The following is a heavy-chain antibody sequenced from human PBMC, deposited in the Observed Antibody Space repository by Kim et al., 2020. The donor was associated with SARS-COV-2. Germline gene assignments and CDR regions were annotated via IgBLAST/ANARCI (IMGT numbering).Heavy chain of an antibody. D-gene: IGHD4-17*01. CDR1: GYTFTSYG. J-gene: IGHJ6*02. V-gene: IGHV1-18*01. Sequence: ASVKVSCKASGYTFTSYGISWVRQAPGQGLEWMGWISVYNGNTNYAQKLQGRVTMTTDTSTSTAYMELRSLRSDDTAVYYCAREATVTTYYGMDVWGQGTTVTVSS. CDR3: AREATVTTYYGMDV. CDR2: ISVYNGNT.